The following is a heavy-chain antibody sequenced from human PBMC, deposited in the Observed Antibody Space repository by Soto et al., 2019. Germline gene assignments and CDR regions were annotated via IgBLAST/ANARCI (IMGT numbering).Heavy chain of an antibody. Sequence: SQTLSLTCAISGDSVSTNSATWDWIRQSPSRGLKWLGRTYYSSTWFYVYAVFVQVRITINPDTSNNLFSLHLSSVTPDDTAVYYCVRLIGNSWLDSGGQGTPVTVSS. D-gene: IGHD2-8*01. CDR1: GDSVSTNSAT. CDR3: VRLIGNSWLDS. J-gene: IGHJ5*01. V-gene: IGHV6-1*01. CDR2: TYYSSTWFY.